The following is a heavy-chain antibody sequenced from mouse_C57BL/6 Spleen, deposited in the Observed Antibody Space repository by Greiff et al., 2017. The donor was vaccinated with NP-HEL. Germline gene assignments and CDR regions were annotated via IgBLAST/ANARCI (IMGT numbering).Heavy chain of an antibody. J-gene: IGHJ4*01. CDR1: GYSITSGYY. D-gene: IGHD2-2*01. Sequence: EVKLLESGPGLVKPSQSLSLTCSVTGYSITSGYYWNWIRQFPGNKLEWMGYISYDGSNNYNPSLKNRISITRDTSKNQFFLKLNSVTTEDTATYYCARDGVRDAMDYWGQGTSVTVSS. V-gene: IGHV3-6*01. CDR2: ISYDGSN. CDR3: ARDGVRDAMDY.